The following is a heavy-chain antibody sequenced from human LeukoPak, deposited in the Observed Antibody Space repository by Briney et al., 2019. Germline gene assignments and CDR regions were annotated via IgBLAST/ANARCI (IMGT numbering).Heavy chain of an antibody. V-gene: IGHV1-8*01. J-gene: IGHJ3*02. CDR3: ARPARKYYYGSGSYYYDAFDI. CDR2: MNPNSGNT. CDR1: GYTFTSYD. Sequence: ASVKVSCKASGYTFTSYDINWVRQATGQGLEWMRWMNPNSGNTGYAQKFQGRVTMTRNTSISTAYMELSSLRSEDTAVYYCARPARKYYYGSGSYYYDAFDIWGQGTMVTVSS. D-gene: IGHD3-10*01.